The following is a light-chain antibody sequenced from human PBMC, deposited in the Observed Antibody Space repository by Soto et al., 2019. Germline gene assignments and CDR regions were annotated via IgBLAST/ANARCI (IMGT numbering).Light chain of an antibody. CDR1: QSVGNN. CDR3: QQYSDWPRT. J-gene: IGKJ1*01. Sequence: EILMTQSPATLSVSPGEGATLSCRASQSVGNNLAWYQQIPGQAPRLVMFGTSTRATGIPARFSGGGSGTEFTLTISSLQSEDFAVYYCQQYSDWPRTFGQETKVEIK. V-gene: IGKV3-15*01. CDR2: GTS.